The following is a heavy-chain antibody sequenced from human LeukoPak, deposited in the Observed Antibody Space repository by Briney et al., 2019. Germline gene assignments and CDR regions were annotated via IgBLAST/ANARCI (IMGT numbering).Heavy chain of an antibody. CDR1: GYTFTSYG. J-gene: IGHJ6*03. CDR3: AILGWPIFRASDYYYYMDV. V-gene: IGHV1-18*01. Sequence: GASVKVSCKASGYTFTSYGISWVRQAPGQGLEWMGWISAYNGNTNYAQRLQGRVTMTTVTSTSTAYMELRSLRSDDTAVYYCAILGWPIFRASDYYYYMDVWGKGTTVTVSS. CDR2: ISAYNGNT. D-gene: IGHD3-3*02.